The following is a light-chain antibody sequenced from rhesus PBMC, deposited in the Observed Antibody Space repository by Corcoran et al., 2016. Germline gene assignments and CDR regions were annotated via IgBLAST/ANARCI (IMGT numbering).Light chain of an antibody. CDR2: KAS. CDR1: ENVNNY. CDR3: QQGYDTPLT. J-gene: IGKJ4*01. V-gene: IGKV1-74*01. Sequence: DIQLTQSPSSLSASVGDRVTITCRASENVNNYLNWYQQKPGKAPKLLIYKASTLQSGVPSRFSGIGSGTDYTFTMSSLQPEDVATYYCQQGYDTPLTFGGGTKVELK.